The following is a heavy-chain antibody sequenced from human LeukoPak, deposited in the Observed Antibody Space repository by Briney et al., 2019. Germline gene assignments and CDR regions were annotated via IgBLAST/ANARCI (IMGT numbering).Heavy chain of an antibody. D-gene: IGHD6-19*01. CDR1: GYTFTSYA. CDR2: INAGNGNT. Sequence: ASVKASCKASGYTFTSYAMHWVRQAPGQRLEWMGWINAGNGNTKYSQKFQGGVTITRDTSASTAYMELSSLRSEDTAVYYCARRASIAVAGTPLNPWGQGTLVTVSS. CDR3: ARRASIAVAGTPLNP. V-gene: IGHV1-3*01. J-gene: IGHJ5*02.